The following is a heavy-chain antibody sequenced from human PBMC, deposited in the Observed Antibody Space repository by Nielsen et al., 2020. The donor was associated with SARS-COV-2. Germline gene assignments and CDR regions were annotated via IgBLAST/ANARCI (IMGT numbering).Heavy chain of an antibody. J-gene: IGHJ5*02. Sequence: SETLSLTCTVSGGSISSFYWSWIRQPPGKGLEWIGFTYHSGSANYNPSLKSRVAISGDTSKNQISLSLNSVTAADTAVYYCARRDASWFDPWGQGILVTVSS. CDR1: GGSISSFY. CDR2: TYHSGSA. V-gene: IGHV4-59*01. CDR3: ARRDASWFDP. D-gene: IGHD5-24*01.